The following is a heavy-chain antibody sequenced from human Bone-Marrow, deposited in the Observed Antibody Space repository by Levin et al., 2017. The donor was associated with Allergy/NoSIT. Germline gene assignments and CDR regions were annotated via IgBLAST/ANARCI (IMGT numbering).Heavy chain of an antibody. V-gene: IGHV3-33*01. Sequence: GESLKISCAASGFSFRAYGMHWVRQAPGKGLDWVAVIWSDGSTKKYAGSVEGRFTISRDNSNNILYLQMNNLRAEDTAVYYCATDKGASPFDYWGQGTLVTVSS. J-gene: IGHJ4*02. CDR3: ATDKGASPFDY. CDR1: GFSFRAYG. CDR2: IWSDGSTK.